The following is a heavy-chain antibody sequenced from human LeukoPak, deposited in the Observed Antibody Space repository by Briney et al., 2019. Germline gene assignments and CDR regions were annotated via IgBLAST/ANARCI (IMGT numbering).Heavy chain of an antibody. CDR1: GFTFSSYW. D-gene: IGHD1-1*01. Sequence: GGSLRLSCPASGFTFSSYWMHWVRHAPGKGLVWVSRITSADSSTSYADSVKGRFTISRDNAKNTLYLQMNSLRAEDTAVYYCARGRPNYYFDYWGQGTLVTVSS. CDR3: ARGRPNYYFDY. CDR2: ITSADSST. V-gene: IGHV3-74*01. J-gene: IGHJ4*02.